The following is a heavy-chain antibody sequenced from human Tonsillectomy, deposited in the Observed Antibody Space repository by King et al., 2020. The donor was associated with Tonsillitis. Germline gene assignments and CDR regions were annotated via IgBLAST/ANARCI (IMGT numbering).Heavy chain of an antibody. CDR1: GFTFSNYA. J-gene: IGHJ6*02. Sequence: VQLVESGGGLVQPGESLRLSCAASGFTFSNYAMSWVRQAPRKGLEWVSAISGSGGSTYYAESVKGRFTISRANSKNTLYLQMNSLRAEDTAVYYCAGAPQLPIPQYYYYGMDVWGQGTTVTVSS. CDR3: AGAPQLPIPQYYYYGMDV. D-gene: IGHD2-2*01. CDR2: ISGSGGST. V-gene: IGHV3-23*04.